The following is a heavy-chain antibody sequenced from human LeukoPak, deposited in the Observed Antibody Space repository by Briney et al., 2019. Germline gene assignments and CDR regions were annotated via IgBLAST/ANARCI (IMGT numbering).Heavy chain of an antibody. J-gene: IGHJ4*02. V-gene: IGHV3-30-3*01. CDR3: AKGELTVTYRTTFDY. CDR2: ISYDGSNK. CDR1: GFTFSSYA. D-gene: IGHD4-17*01. Sequence: GGSLRLSCAASGFTFSSYAMHWVRQAPGKGLEWVAVISYDGSNKYYADSVKGRFTISRDNSKNTLYLQMNSLRAEDTAVYYCAKGELTVTYRTTFDYWGQGTLVTVSS.